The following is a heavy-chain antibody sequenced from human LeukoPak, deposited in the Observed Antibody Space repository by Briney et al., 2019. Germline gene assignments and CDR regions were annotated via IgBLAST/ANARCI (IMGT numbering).Heavy chain of an antibody. V-gene: IGHV1-18*01. CDR1: GYTFTTYG. J-gene: IGHJ3*02. CDR2: ISTHNGNT. D-gene: IGHD6-6*01. CDR3: GRDQIGSSDAFEI. Sequence: GASVKVSCKASGYTFTTYGLAGISWVRQAPGQGLEWMAWISTHNGNTNYAQKFQGRVTVTTDTSTNTAYMELKSLRSDDTAVYYCGRDQIGSSDAFEIWGQGTMVTVSS.